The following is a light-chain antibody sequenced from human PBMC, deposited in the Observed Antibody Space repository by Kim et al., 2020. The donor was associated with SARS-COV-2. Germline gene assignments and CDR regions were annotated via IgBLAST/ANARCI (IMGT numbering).Light chain of an antibody. J-gene: IGLJ2*01. CDR3: AAWDDSLSARL. Sequence: GECLPLHCPGRDPNVANTFVDWYQQRPGAAPRLLIYGNTQRPSGVPDRFSVSKSGTSASLAIGRLRPEDEADYYCAAWDDSLSARLFGGGTQLTVL. CDR2: GNT. CDR1: DPNVANTF. V-gene: IGLV1-47*02.